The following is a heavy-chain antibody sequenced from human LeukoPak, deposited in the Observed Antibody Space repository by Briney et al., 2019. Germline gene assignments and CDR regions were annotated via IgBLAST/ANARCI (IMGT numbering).Heavy chain of an antibody. J-gene: IGHJ5*02. V-gene: IGHV1-69*04. CDR3: ARDRLGYCGSTSCQEAYNWFDP. CDR1: GGTFSSYA. D-gene: IGHD2-2*01. CDR2: IIPILGIA. Sequence: GASVKASCKASGGTFSSYAISWVRQAPGQGLEWMGRIIPILGIANYAQKFQGRVTITADKSTSTAYMELSSLRSEDTAVYYCARDRLGYCGSTSCQEAYNWFDPWGQGTLVTVSS.